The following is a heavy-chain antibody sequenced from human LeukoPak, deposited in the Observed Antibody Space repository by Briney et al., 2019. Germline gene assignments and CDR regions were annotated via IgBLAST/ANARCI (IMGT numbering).Heavy chain of an antibody. D-gene: IGHD5-18*01. Sequence: PGGSLRLSCAASGFTFSSYSMSWVRQAPGKGLEWVSSISSSSTYVYYADSVKGRFTISRDNAKISLYLQMNSLGAEDTAMYYCARDLRDSYGFFAFDYWGQGTLVTVSS. CDR1: GFTFSSYS. CDR2: ISSSSTYV. CDR3: ARDLRDSYGFFAFDY. V-gene: IGHV3-21*01. J-gene: IGHJ4*02.